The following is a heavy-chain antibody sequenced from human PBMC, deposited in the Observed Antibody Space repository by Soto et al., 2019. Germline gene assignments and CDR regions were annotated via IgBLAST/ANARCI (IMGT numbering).Heavy chain of an antibody. CDR3: ARDTGYCSGGSCYEVWTNFDY. J-gene: IGHJ4*02. D-gene: IGHD2-15*01. CDR2: ISAYNGNT. CDR1: GYTFTSYG. Sequence: ASVKVSCKASGYTFTSYGISWVRQAPGQGLEWIGWISAYNGNTNYAQKLQGRVTMTTDTSTSTAYMELRSLRSDDTAVYYCARDTGYCSGGSCYEVWTNFDYWGQGTLVTVSS. V-gene: IGHV1-18*01.